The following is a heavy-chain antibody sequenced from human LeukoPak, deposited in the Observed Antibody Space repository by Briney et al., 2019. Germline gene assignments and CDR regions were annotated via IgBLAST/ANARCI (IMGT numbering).Heavy chain of an antibody. J-gene: IGHJ4*02. D-gene: IGHD6-13*01. V-gene: IGHV3-23*01. CDR2: ISGSGGST. CDR1: GFTFSSYA. CDR3: AKGFGSSWSDY. Sequence: GGSLTLSCAASGFTFSSYAMRWVRQAPGKGLEWVSAISGSGGSTYYADSVKGRFTISRDNSKNTLYLQMNSLRAEDTAVYYCAKGFGSSWSDYWGQGTLVTVSS.